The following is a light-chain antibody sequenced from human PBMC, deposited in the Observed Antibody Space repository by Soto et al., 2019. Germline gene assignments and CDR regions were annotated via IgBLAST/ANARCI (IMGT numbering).Light chain of an antibody. V-gene: IGKV3-20*01. CDR2: DAS. CDR1: QSVRSRY. CDR3: QQYGSSIT. J-gene: IGKJ4*01. Sequence: DIVLTQSPGTLSLSPGERATLSCRASQSVRSRYLAWYQQKAGQAPRLLIYDASRRATGIPDRFSGSGSETDFTLTISRLEPEDFPVYCCQQYGSSITLGGGTKVEIK.